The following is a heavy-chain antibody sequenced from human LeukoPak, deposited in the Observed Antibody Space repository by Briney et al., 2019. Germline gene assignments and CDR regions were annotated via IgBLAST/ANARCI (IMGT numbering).Heavy chain of an antibody. D-gene: IGHD5-24*01. CDR3: AKWLQPHYYYMDV. Sequence: PGGSLRLSCAASGFTFDDYAMHWVRQAPGKGLEWVSLISWDGGSTYYADSVKGRFTISRDNSKNTLYLQMNSLRAEDTAVYYCAKWLQPHYYYMDVWGKGTTVTVSS. CDR1: GFTFDDYA. J-gene: IGHJ6*03. CDR2: ISWDGGST. V-gene: IGHV3-43D*03.